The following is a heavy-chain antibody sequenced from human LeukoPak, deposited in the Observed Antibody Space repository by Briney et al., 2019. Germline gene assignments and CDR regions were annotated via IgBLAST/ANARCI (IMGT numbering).Heavy chain of an antibody. J-gene: IGHJ4*02. Sequence: ASVKVSCKVFGYTFTTYYIHWVRRAPGQGLECMGTINPSGGSPSQAQKFQGRVTLTRDTSTSTVYMQLNSLRSEDTAVYYCARDLFPRVGATFDYWGQGSLVTVSS. D-gene: IGHD1-26*01. V-gene: IGHV1-46*03. CDR3: ARDLFPRVGATFDY. CDR1: GYTFTTYY. CDR2: INPSGGSP.